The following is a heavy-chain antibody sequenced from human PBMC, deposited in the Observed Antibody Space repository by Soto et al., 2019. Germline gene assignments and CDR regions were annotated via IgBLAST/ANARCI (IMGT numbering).Heavy chain of an antibody. V-gene: IGHV1-2*04. CDR3: ARDLLDSSSWYALGY. CDR2: INPNSGGT. Sequence: ASVKVSCKASGYTFTGYYMHWVRQAPGQGLEWMGWINPNSGGTNYAQKFQGWVTMTRDTSISTAYMELSRLRSDDTAVYYCARDLLDSSSWYALGYWGQGTLVTVSS. D-gene: IGHD6-13*01. J-gene: IGHJ4*02. CDR1: GYTFTGYY.